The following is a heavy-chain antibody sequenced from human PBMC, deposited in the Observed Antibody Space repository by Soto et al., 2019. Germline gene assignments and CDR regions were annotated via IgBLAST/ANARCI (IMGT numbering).Heavy chain of an antibody. CDR3: ARGAFGVTTISYYYYGMDV. CDR2: IYYSGST. J-gene: IGHJ6*02. Sequence: SETLSLTCTVSGGSISSGDYYWSWIRQPPGKGLKWIGYIYYSGSTYYNPSLKSRVTISVDTSKNQFSLKLSSVTAADTAVYYCARGAFGVTTISYYYYGMDVWGQGTTVTVSS. D-gene: IGHD4-17*01. V-gene: IGHV4-30-4*01. CDR1: GGSISSGDYY.